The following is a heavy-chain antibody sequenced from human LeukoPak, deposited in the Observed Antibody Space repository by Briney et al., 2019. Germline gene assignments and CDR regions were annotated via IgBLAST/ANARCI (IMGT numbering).Heavy chain of an antibody. J-gene: IGHJ4*02. CDR2: IYYSGYT. Sequence: GSLRLSCAASGFTFSSYGMNWVRQPPGKGLEWIGSIYYSGYTYYNPSVESRVTISVDTSKNQFSLKLSSVTAADTAVYYCAKHYMGSYDNRGLDYWGQGTLVTVSS. CDR3: AKHYMGSYDNRGLDY. V-gene: IGHV4-39*01. D-gene: IGHD3-10*01. CDR1: GFTFSSYGMN.